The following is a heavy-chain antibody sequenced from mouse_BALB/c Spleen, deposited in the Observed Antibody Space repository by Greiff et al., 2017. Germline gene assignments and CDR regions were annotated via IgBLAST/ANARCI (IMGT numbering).Heavy chain of an antibody. D-gene: IGHD1-1*01. Sequence: VKLMESGPGLVAPSHSLSITCTASGFSLTGYGVNWVRQPPGKGLEWLGMIWGDGSTDYNSALKSRLSISKDNSKSQVFLKMNNLQTDDTARYYCARDQGVGAMDYWGQGTSVTVSS. CDR2: IWGDGST. V-gene: IGHV2-6-7*01. J-gene: IGHJ4*01. CDR1: GFSLTGYG. CDR3: ARDQGVGAMDY.